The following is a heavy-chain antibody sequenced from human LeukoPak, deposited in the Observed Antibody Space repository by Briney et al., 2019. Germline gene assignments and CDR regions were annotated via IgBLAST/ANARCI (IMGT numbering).Heavy chain of an antibody. J-gene: IGHJ2*01. CDR2: IYYSGST. CDR3: ARGDCSGGSCLYWYFAL. Sequence: PSETLSLTCTVSGGSVTSYYWSWIRQPPGKGLEWIGYIYYSGSTNYNPSLKSRVTISVDTSKNQFSLKLSSVTAADTAMYYCARGDCSGGSCLYWYFALWGRGTLVTVSS. D-gene: IGHD2-15*01. CDR1: GGSVTSYY. V-gene: IGHV4-59*02.